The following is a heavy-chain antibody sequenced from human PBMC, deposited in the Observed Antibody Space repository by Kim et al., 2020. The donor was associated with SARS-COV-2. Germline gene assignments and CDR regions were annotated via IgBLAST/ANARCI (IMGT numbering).Heavy chain of an antibody. CDR2: ITPDGSGS. V-gene: IGHV3-74*01. CDR1: GFTFSGHW. CDR3: ARYMGVSGADY. Sequence: GGSLRLSCAASGFTFSGHWMHWVRQAPGKGLVWVSRITPDGSGSDYADSVRGRFTISRDNAKNTLYLQMNSLRAEDTAVYYCARYMGVSGADYWGQGALVIVSS. J-gene: IGHJ4*02. D-gene: IGHD3-10*01.